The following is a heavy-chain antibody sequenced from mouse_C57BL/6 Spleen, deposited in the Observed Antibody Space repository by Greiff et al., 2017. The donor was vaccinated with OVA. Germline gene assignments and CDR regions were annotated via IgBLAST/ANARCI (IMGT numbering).Heavy chain of an antibody. V-gene: IGHV1-82*01. D-gene: IGHD3-2*02. CDR2: IYPGDGDT. J-gene: IGHJ3*01. Sequence: QVQLQQSGPELVKPGASVKISCKASGYAFSSSWMNWVKQRPGKGLEWIGRIYPGDGDTNYNGKFKGKATLTADKSSSTAYMQLISLTSEDSAVYFCASWGSSGYGTIAYWGQGTLVTVSA. CDR1: GYAFSSSW. CDR3: ASWGSSGYGTIAY.